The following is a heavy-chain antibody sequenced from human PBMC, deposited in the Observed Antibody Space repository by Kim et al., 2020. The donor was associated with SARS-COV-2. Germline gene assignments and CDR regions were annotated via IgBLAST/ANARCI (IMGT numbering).Heavy chain of an antibody. CDR2: IYYSGST. V-gene: IGHV4-59*01. CDR3: ARYSGSYYRFYYYYGMDV. D-gene: IGHD1-26*01. CDR1: GGSISSYY. Sequence: SETLSLTCTVSGGSISSYYWSWIRQPPGKGLEWIGYIYYSGSTNYNPSLKSRVTISVDTSKNQFSLKLSSVTAADTAVYYCARYSGSYYRFYYYYGMDVWGQGTTVTVSS. J-gene: IGHJ6*02.